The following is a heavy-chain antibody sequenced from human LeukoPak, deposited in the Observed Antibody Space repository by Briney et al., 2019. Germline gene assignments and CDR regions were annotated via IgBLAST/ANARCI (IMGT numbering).Heavy chain of an antibody. CDR1: GFTFSSYS. CDR3: ARDRPRHYYYYYGMDV. Sequence: GGSLRLSCAASGFTFSSYSMNWDRQAPGKGLEWVSYISSSSSTIYYADSVKGRFTISRDNAKNSLYLQMNSLRDEDTAVYYCARDRPRHYYYYYGMDVWGQGTTVTVSS. J-gene: IGHJ6*02. V-gene: IGHV3-48*02. CDR2: ISSSSSTI.